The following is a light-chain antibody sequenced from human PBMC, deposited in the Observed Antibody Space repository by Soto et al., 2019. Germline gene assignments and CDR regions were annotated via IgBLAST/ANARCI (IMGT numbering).Light chain of an antibody. CDR1: QSVSTN. V-gene: IGKV3-11*01. CDR2: DAS. CDR3: QQDNNWPSFT. Sequence: EIVLTQSPATLSLSPGERATLSCRASQSVSTNLAWYQQKPGQAPRLLIYDASNRATDIPARFSGSGSGTDFTLTISSLELEDFAVYYCQQDNNWPSFTFGPGTKVDI. J-gene: IGKJ3*01.